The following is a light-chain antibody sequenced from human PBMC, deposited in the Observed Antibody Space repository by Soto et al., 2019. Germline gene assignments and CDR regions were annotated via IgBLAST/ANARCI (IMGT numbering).Light chain of an antibody. J-gene: IGKJ5*01. CDR1: QGISNY. CDR3: QHYDGYTQT. V-gene: IGKV1-16*01. Sequence: DIQMTQSPSSLSASVGDRVTITCRASQGISNYLSWFQQKPGKAPKSMIYDASSLHSGVPSRFSGSGSETHFTLTISSLQRDDFATYYCQHYDGYTQTFGKGKRLEIK. CDR2: DAS.